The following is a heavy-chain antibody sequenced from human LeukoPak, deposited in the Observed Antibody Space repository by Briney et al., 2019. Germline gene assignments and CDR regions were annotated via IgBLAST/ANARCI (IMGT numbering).Heavy chain of an antibody. CDR2: IWCEGRTK. V-gene: IGHV3-33*01. CDR3: ERDPVDYYGSGSSDAFDI. CDR1: VYTFSSYG. Sequence: GVPLRLSCAASVYTFSSYGMHRVPQAPRKGLHRVAVIWCEGRTKCCADSMKGRFTLSTDNYRSTLDLQMNRLSAEDTAVYYGERDPVDYYGSGSSDAFDIWGQGTMVTVSS. D-gene: IGHD3-10*01. J-gene: IGHJ3*02.